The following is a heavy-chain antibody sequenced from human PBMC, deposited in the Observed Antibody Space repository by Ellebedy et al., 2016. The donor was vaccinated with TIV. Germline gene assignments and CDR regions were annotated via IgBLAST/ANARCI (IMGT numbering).Heavy chain of an antibody. J-gene: IGHJ6*02. Sequence: PGGSLRLSCAASGFTFSSYSMNWVRQAPGKGLEWVSSISSSSSYIYYADSVKGRFTISRDNAKNSLYLQMNSLRAEDTAVYYCARDGGSYQYDFWSGYYPTLFLGPIYGMDVWGQGTTVTVSS. CDR3: ARDGGSYQYDFWSGYYPTLFLGPIYGMDV. V-gene: IGHV3-21*01. D-gene: IGHD3-3*01. CDR1: GFTFSSYS. CDR2: ISSSSSYI.